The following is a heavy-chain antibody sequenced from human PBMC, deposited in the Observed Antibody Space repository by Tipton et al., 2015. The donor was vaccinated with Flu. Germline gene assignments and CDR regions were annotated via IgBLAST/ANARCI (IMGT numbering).Heavy chain of an antibody. D-gene: IGHD3-10*01. V-gene: IGHV3-30*02. CDR1: GFVLRTAA. CDR2: IQVGGDEK. Sequence: QVQLVQSGGGVVQPGGSLSLSCAASGFVLRTAAMDWVRQAPGSGLEWVTFIQVGGDEKYYADSVKGRFTISIDYSTNTLFLEISSLRTEDTALYYCARSPPGNLLDYWGHGTLVTVSS. CDR3: ARSPPGNLLDY. J-gene: IGHJ4*01.